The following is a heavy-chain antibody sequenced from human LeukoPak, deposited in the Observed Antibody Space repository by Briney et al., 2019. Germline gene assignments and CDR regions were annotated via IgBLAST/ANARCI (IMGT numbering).Heavy chain of an antibody. V-gene: IGHV3-23*01. D-gene: IGHD3-3*01. CDR1: GFTFSSYA. CDR3: AKDRAARITIFGGPNWFDP. Sequence: GGSLRLSCAASGFTFSSYAMSWVRQAPGKGLEWVSAISGSGGSTYYADSVKGRFTISRDNSKNTLYLQMNSLRAEDTAVYYCAKDRAARITIFGGPNWFDPWGQGTLVTVSS. J-gene: IGHJ5*02. CDR2: ISGSGGST.